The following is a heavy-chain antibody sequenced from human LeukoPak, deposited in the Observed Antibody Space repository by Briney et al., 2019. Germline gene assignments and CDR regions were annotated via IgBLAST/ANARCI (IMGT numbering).Heavy chain of an antibody. CDR1: RGTFSSYG. Sequence: SVTVSCTASRGTFSSYGISWVRQAPGQGLEWMGGVIAIFGRVKYGQKFQGRATITTDESTSTAYMELSSLTSEDTGVYYCARGELGDSSGFSFFDYWGQGTLVTVSS. J-gene: IGHJ4*02. V-gene: IGHV1-69*05. D-gene: IGHD3-22*01. CDR2: VIAIFGRV. CDR3: ARGELGDSSGFSFFDY.